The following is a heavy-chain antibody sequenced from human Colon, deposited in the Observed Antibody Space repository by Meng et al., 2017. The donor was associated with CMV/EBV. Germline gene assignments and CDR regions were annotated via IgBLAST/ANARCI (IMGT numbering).Heavy chain of an antibody. CDR2: INSNSGAT. Sequence: GQLLQYVAEVKKPWASVKVSGKTSGYTFSDYHIHWVRQAPGQGLEWMGWINSNSGATDYAQKFQGRFTMTRDTSITTVYMELSSLRSDDTAVYYCARDPSGSRVPFDYWGQGSLVTVSS. J-gene: IGHJ4*02. D-gene: IGHD1-26*01. CDR1: GYTFSDYH. V-gene: IGHV1-2*02. CDR3: ARDPSGSRVPFDY.